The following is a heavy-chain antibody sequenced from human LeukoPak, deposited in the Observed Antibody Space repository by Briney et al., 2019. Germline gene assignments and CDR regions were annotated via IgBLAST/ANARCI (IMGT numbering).Heavy chain of an antibody. D-gene: IGHD3-10*01. Sequence: SETLSLTCAVYGGSFSGYYWSWIRQPPGKGLEWIGEINHSGSTNYNPSLKSRVTISVDTSKNQFSLKLSSVTAADTAVYYCASGRGLRRHWYFDLWGRGTLVTVSS. CDR1: GGSFSGYY. J-gene: IGHJ2*01. CDR2: INHSGST. CDR3: ASGRGLRRHWYFDL. V-gene: IGHV4-34*01.